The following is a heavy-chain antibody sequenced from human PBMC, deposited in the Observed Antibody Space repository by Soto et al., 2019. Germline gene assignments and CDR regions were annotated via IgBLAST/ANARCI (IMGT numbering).Heavy chain of an antibody. CDR3: ASPSGVAAAVINWFDP. Sequence: SETLSLTCTVSGGSISSSSYYWGWIRQPPGKGLEWIGSIYYSGSTYYNPSLKSRVTISVDTSKNQFSLKLSSVTDADTAVYYCASPSGVAAAVINWFDPWGQGTLVTVYS. CDR2: IYYSGST. CDR1: GGSISSSSYY. V-gene: IGHV4-39*01. D-gene: IGHD6-13*01. J-gene: IGHJ5*02.